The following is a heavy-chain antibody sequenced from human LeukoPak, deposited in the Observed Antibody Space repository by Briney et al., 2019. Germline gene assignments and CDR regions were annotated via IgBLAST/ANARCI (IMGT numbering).Heavy chain of an antibody. D-gene: IGHD3-22*01. V-gene: IGHV3-23*01. CDR1: GFTFSSYA. CDR3: AKDPTASVVVITRNAFDI. J-gene: IGHJ3*02. CDR2: ISGSGGST. Sequence: GGSLRLSCAASGFTFSSYAMSWVRQAPGKGLEWVSAISGSGGSTYYADSVKGRFTISRDNSKNTLYLQMNSLRAEDTAVYYCAKDPTASVVVITRNAFDIWGQGTMVTVSS.